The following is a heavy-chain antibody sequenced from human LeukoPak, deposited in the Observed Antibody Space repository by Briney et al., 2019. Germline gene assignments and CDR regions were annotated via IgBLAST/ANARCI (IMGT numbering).Heavy chain of an antibody. D-gene: IGHD3-22*01. CDR1: GGSFSGYY. Sequence: SETLSLTCAVYGGSFSGYYWSWIRQPPGKGLEWMGEINHSGSTNYNPSLKSRVTISVDTSKNQFSLKLSSVTAADTAVYYCARDDYYDSSGTSMTFDYWGQGTLVTVSS. CDR2: INHSGST. CDR3: ARDDYYDSSGTSMTFDY. V-gene: IGHV4-34*01. J-gene: IGHJ4*02.